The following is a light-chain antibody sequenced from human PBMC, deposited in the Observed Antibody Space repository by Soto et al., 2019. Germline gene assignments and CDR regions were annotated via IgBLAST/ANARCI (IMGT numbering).Light chain of an antibody. J-gene: IGKJ4*01. CDR3: QQYSIYPLT. Sequence: DIQMTQSPSTLCASVGDRVTITCRASQSISSWLAWYQQKPGKAPKLLMYVASRLESGVPSRFSGSGSGTEFTLTISSLQPDDFASYYCQQYSIYPLTFGGGTKVEI. CDR2: VAS. V-gene: IGKV1-5*03. CDR1: QSISSW.